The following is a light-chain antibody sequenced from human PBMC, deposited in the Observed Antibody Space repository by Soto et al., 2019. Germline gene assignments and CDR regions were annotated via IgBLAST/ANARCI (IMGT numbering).Light chain of an antibody. V-gene: IGKV2-30*02. Sequence: DVVMTQSPLSLPVTLGQPASISCRSSQSLVHSDGNTYLNWFHQRPGQSPRRLIYKVSNRDSGGPDRFSGRWSDTDFTLKISGVEAEDVGVYYCMQGTHLPPYTFGQGTKLEIK. CDR3: MQGTHLPPYT. CDR1: QSLVHSDGNTY. J-gene: IGKJ2*01. CDR2: KVS.